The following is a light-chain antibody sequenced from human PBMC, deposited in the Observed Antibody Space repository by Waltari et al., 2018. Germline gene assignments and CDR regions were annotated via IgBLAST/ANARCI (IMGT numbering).Light chain of an antibody. CDR2: WAS. J-gene: IGKJ4*01. V-gene: IGKV4-1*01. Sequence: DIVMTQSPDSLAVSLGARATINCKSSQSVLYSSNNKNYLAWYQQKPGQPPKLLIYWASTRESGVPDRFSGSGSGTDFTLTISSLQAEDVAVYYCQQYYSTPRTLTFGGGIKVEIK. CDR1: QSVLYSSNNKNY. CDR3: QQYYSTPRTLT.